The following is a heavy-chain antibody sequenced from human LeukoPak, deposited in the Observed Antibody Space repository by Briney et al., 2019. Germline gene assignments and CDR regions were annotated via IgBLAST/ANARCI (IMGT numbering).Heavy chain of an antibody. J-gene: IGHJ2*01. CDR3: AQHGEFYFDI. CDR2: IHHSGGT. V-gene: IGHV4-34*01. D-gene: IGHD4-17*01. CDR1: GGSFSGRY. Sequence: SETLSLTCAVFGGSFSGRYWSWFRQPPGKGLEWIGQIHHSGGTSYDSSLRSRVTMSVDTSKNQFSLKLSSVTAADTAVYYCAQHGEFYFDIWGRGTLVTVSS.